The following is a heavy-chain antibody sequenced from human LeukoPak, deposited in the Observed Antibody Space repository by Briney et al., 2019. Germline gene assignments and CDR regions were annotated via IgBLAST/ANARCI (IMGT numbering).Heavy chain of an antibody. CDR3: AREGSITMVRGVINY. Sequence: ASVKVSCKASGYTFTSYGISWVRQAPGQGLEWMGWISAYNGNTNYAQKLQGRVTMTTDTSTSTAYMELRSLRSDETAVYSCAREGSITMVRGVINYWGQGTLVTVSS. J-gene: IGHJ4*02. CDR2: ISAYNGNT. CDR1: GYTFTSYG. D-gene: IGHD3-10*01. V-gene: IGHV1-18*01.